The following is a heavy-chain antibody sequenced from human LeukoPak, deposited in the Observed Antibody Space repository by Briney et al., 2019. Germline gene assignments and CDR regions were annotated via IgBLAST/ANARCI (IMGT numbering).Heavy chain of an antibody. D-gene: IGHD6-13*01. Sequence: PGGSLRLSCAASGFTFSSYAMQWVRRAPGKGLEWVALISYDGNNKYYADSVKGRFTISRDNSKNTLYLQMNSLGAEDTAVYYCVRTWGSGYSAPPGDWGQGSLVTVSS. CDR3: VRTWGSGYSAPPGD. J-gene: IGHJ4*02. CDR1: GFTFSSYA. CDR2: ISYDGNNK. V-gene: IGHV3-30-3*01.